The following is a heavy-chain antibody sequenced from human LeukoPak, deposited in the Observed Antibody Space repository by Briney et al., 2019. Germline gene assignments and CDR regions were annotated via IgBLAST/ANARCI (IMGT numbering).Heavy chain of an antibody. CDR3: ARGYNWGSPTRNFYYLDV. V-gene: IGHV4-59*01. CDR1: GGSISSYY. Sequence: SETLSLTCTVSGGSISSYYWSWIRQPPGKGLEWIGYIYYSGSTNYNPSLKSRVTISVDTSKNQFSLKLSSVTAADTAVYYCARGYNWGSPTRNFYYLDVWGKGTTVTVSS. CDR2: IYYSGST. J-gene: IGHJ6*03. D-gene: IGHD7-27*01.